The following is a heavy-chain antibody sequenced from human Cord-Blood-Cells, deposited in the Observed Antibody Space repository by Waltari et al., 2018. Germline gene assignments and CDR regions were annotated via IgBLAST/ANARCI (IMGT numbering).Heavy chain of an antibody. J-gene: IGHJ4*02. V-gene: IGHV7-4-1*02. Sequence: QVQLVQSGSELKKPGASVKVSCKASGYTFTSYAMNWVRQAPGQGLEWMGWINTNTGNPTYAQGFTGRFVFSLDNSVSTAYLQISSLKAEDTAVYYCARDPVPLVAYNWNLQEYYFDYWGQGTLVTVSS. CDR1: GYTFTSYA. D-gene: IGHD1-20*01. CDR2: INTNTGNP. CDR3: ARDPVPLVAYNWNLQEYYFDY.